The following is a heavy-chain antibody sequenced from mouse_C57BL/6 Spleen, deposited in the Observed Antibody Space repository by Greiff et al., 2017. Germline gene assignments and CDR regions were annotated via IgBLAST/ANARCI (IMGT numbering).Heavy chain of an antibody. J-gene: IGHJ1*03. CDR3: ARRTVVAGDWYFDV. CDR1: GYTFTSYG. CDR2: IYPRSGNT. Sequence: VQLQQSGAELARPGASVKLSCKASGYTFTSYGISWVKQRTGQGLEWIGEIYPRSGNTYYNEKFKGQATLPADKSSSTAYLELRSLTSEDSAVYFCARRTVVAGDWYFDVWGTGTTVTVSS. D-gene: IGHD1-1*01. V-gene: IGHV1-81*01.